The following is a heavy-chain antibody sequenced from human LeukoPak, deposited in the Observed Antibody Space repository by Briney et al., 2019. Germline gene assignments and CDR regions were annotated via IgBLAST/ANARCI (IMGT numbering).Heavy chain of an antibody. CDR2: IYDSGST. D-gene: IGHD3-22*01. V-gene: IGHV4-61*01. CDR3: AREGASYYDSSGYYEGTDC. Sequence: PSEALSFTCTVSGGSVSSGSYYWSWIRQPPGKGLEWIGYIYDSGSTNYNPSLKSRVTISVDTSKNQVSLKLSSVTAADTAVYFCAREGASYYDSSGYYEGTDCWGQGTLVTVSS. J-gene: IGHJ4*02. CDR1: GGSVSSGSYY.